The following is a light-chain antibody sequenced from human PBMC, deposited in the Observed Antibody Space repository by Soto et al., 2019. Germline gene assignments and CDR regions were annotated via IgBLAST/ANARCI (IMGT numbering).Light chain of an antibody. Sequence: EIVLTQSPATLSLSPGERATLSCRASQTVSSFLAWYQHKPGQAPRLLIYDASNRATGIPARFSGSGSGTDFTLTISSLEPEDFALYYCQHRSGWPLTFGGGTKVEIK. CDR1: QTVSSF. J-gene: IGKJ4*01. CDR2: DAS. V-gene: IGKV3-11*01. CDR3: QHRSGWPLT.